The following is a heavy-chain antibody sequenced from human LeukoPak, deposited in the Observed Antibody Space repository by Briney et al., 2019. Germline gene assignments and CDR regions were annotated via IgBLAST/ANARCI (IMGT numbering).Heavy chain of an antibody. CDR3: AKVVGPKARGVIIAYFDY. Sequence: SLPLSRAASGFTFSSYGMHWVRQAPGKGLEWVAVISYDGSNKYYADSVKGRCTISRDNSKNTLYLQMNSLRAEDTAVYYCAKVVGPKARGVIIAYFDYWGQGAVFSVSS. CDR2: ISYDGSNK. CDR1: GFTFSSYG. V-gene: IGHV3-30*18. J-gene: IGHJ4*02. D-gene: IGHD3-10*01.